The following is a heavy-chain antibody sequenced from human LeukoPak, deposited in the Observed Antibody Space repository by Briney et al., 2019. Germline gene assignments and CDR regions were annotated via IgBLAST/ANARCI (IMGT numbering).Heavy chain of an antibody. V-gene: IGHV1-69*13. CDR3: ARDGPDCSSTSCYYLYYYMDV. CDR1: GGTFSSYA. D-gene: IGHD2-2*01. CDR2: IIPIFGTA. Sequence: SVKVSCKASGGTFSSYAISWVRQAPGQGLEWMGGIIPIFGTANYAQKFQGRVTITADESTSTAYMELSSLRSEDTAVYYCARDGPDCSSTSCYYLYYYMDVWGKGTTVTVSS. J-gene: IGHJ6*03.